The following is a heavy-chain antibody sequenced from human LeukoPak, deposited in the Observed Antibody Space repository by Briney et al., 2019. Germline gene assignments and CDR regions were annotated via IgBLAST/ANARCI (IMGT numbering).Heavy chain of an antibody. CDR2: LIPIYGSA. D-gene: IGHD3-22*01. Sequence: SVKVSCKASGGGFTFTSHAISWARQAPGQGLEWMGGLIPIYGSANYAQKFQGRVTITSDESTRTVYMELSSLRPEDSAVYYCAGFFYDNSGDAFDIWGQGTMVTVSS. CDR3: AGFFYDNSGDAFDI. CDR1: GGGFTFTSHA. V-gene: IGHV1-69*01. J-gene: IGHJ3*02.